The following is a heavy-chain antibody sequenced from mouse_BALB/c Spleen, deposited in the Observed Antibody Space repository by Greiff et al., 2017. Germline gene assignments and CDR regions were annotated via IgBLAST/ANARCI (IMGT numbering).Heavy chain of an antibody. Sequence: GGGLVQPKGSLKLSCAASGFTFNTNAMNWVRQAPGKGLEWVARIRSKSNNYATYYADSVKDRFTISRDDSQSMLYLQMNNLKTEDTAMYYCVRGPGAMDYWGQGTSVTVSS. CDR1: GFTFNTNA. V-gene: IGHV10S3*01. CDR2: IRSKSNNYAT. J-gene: IGHJ4*01. CDR3: VRGPGAMDY.